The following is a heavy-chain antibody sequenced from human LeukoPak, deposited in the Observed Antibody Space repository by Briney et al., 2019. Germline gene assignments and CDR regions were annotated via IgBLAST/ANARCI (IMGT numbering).Heavy chain of an antibody. CDR2: ISGSGGSK. J-gene: IGHJ4*02. D-gene: IGHD3-10*01. CDR3: AKVGFTMVRGDKNRPIDY. Sequence: GGSLRLSCAASGFTFSSYAMSWVRQAPGKGLEWVLAISGSGGSKYYADSVKRRFTISSDNSKNTLYLKMYSLRDEDTAVYYCAKVGFTMVRGDKNRPIDYWGQGTLVTVSS. V-gene: IGHV3-23*01. CDR1: GFTFSSYA.